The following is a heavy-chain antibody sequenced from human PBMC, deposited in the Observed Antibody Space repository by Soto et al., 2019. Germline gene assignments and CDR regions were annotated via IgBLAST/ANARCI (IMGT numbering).Heavy chain of an antibody. CDR2: IKQDGSEK. CDR3: ARGSSAAD. Sequence: EVQLVESGGGLVQRGGSLRLSCAASGFTFSSDRMSWVRQAPGKGLEWVANIKQDGSEKYYVDSVKGRFTISRDNAKNSLYLQMNSLRAEDTAVYFCARGSSAADWGQGTLVTVSS. J-gene: IGHJ4*02. CDR1: GFTFSSDR. V-gene: IGHV3-7*04. D-gene: IGHD6-13*01.